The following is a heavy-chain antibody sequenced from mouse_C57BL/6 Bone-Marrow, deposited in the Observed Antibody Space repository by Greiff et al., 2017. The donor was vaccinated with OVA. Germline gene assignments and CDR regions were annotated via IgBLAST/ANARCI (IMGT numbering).Heavy chain of an antibody. V-gene: IGHV1-64*01. CDR2: IHPNSGST. Sequence: QVQLKQPGAELVKPGASVKLSCKASGYTFTSYWMHWVKQRPGQGLEWIGMIHPNSGSTNYNEKFKSKATLTVDKSSSTAYMQLSSLTSGDSAVYYCARSGDGSWAQGPTLPASS. J-gene: IGHJ2*01. CDR1: GYTFTSYW. D-gene: IGHD3-2*01. CDR3: ARSGDGS.